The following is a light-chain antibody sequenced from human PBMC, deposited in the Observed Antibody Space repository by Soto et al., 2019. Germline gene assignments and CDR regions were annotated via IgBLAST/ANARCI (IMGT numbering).Light chain of an antibody. CDR3: QHYGNSPPSVT. V-gene: IGKV3-20*01. J-gene: IGKJ3*01. CDR2: GAS. Sequence: VMRQSPATLSVSPGECATLSCRASQGIGDTLAWYQHKPGQAPRLLIYGASSRATGIPDRFSGSGSGTDFTLTISRLEPEDFAVYYCQHYGNSPPSVTFGPGTKVAI. CDR1: QGIGDT.